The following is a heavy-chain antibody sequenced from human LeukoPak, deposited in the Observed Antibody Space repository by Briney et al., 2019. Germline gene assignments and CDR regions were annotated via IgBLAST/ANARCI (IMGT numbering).Heavy chain of an antibody. D-gene: IGHD3-3*01. CDR1: GYTFTSYG. CDR3: ARDRYYDFWSGCYTGDIDFDY. J-gene: IGHJ4*02. CDR2: ISAYNGNT. Sequence: ASVKVSCKASGYTFTSYGISWVRQAPGQGLEWMGWISAYNGNTNYAQKLQGRVTMTTDTSTSTAYMELRSLRSDDTAVYYCARDRYYDFWSGCYTGDIDFDYWGQGTLVTVSS. V-gene: IGHV1-18*01.